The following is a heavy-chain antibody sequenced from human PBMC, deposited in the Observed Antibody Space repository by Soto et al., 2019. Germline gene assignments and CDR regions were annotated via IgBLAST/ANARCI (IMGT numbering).Heavy chain of an antibody. V-gene: IGHV1-69*06. Sequence: ASVKVSCKASGGTFSSYAISWVRQAPGQGLEWMGGIIPIFGTANYAQKFQGRVTITVDTSTSTAYMELSSLRSEDTAVYYCARGREVATIYYGIDAWGQGTMVTVSS. J-gene: IGHJ6*02. CDR1: GGTFSSYA. CDR3: ARGREVATIYYGIDA. D-gene: IGHD5-12*01. CDR2: IIPIFGTA.